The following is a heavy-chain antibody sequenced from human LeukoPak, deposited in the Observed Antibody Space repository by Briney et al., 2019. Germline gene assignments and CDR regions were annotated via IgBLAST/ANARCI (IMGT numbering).Heavy chain of an antibody. Sequence: TSETLSLTCTVSGGSISSSSYYWGWIRQPPGKGLEWIGSIYYSGSTYYSPSLKSRVTISVDTSKNQFSLKLSSVTAADTAVYYCARRLRYFDYWGQGTLVTVSS. V-gene: IGHV4-39*07. CDR2: IYYSGST. CDR3: ARRLRYFDY. D-gene: IGHD3-9*01. CDR1: GGSISSSSYY. J-gene: IGHJ4*02.